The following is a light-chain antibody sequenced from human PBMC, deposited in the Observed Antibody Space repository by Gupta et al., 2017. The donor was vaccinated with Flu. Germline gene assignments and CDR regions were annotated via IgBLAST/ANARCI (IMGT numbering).Light chain of an antibody. CDR2: EVS. J-gene: IGLJ1*01. CDR1: SSDVGDYDY. CDR3: NSYTSTSARV. V-gene: IGLV2-14*01. Sequence: QSPLTQPASVSGSPGQSVTISCTGTSSDVGDYDYVSWYQQHPGKVPKLIIYEVSNRPSGVSNRFSGSKSGNTASLTISGLQAEDEADYYCNSYTSTSARVFGTGTKVTVL.